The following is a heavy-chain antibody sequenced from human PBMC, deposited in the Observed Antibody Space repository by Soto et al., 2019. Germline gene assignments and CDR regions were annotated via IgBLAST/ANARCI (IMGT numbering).Heavy chain of an antibody. Sequence: QVQLVESGGGVVQPGRSLRLSCAASGFTFSSYGMHWVRQAPGKGLEWVAVISYDGSNKYYADSVKGRFTISRNNSKNTLYLQMNSLRAEDTAVYYSAKDVLITISRDVWGQGTTVTVSS. J-gene: IGHJ6*02. D-gene: IGHD5-12*01. CDR3: AKDVLITISRDV. CDR1: GFTFSSYG. CDR2: ISYDGSNK. V-gene: IGHV3-30*18.